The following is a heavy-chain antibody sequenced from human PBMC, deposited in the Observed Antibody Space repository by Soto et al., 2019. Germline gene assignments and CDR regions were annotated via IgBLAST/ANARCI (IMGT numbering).Heavy chain of an antibody. D-gene: IGHD2-15*01. CDR2: ISGSGGST. CDR1: GFTFSSYA. CDR3: AKDRRGLHGYYYYMDV. J-gene: IGHJ6*03. V-gene: IGHV3-23*01. Sequence: GGSLRLSCAASGFTFSSYAMSWVRQAPGKGLEWVSAISGSGGSTYYADSVKGRFTISRDNSKNTLYLQMNSLRAEDTAVYYCAKDRRGLHGYYYYMDVWGKGTTVTVSS.